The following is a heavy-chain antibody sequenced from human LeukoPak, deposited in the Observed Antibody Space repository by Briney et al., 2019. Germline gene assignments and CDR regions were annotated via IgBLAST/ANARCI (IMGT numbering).Heavy chain of an antibody. CDR3: ARETTARGYFDY. Sequence: SETLSLTCTVSGGSISSGSHYWSWIRQPAGKALESIGRVYVSGSTNYNPSLKSRVTISIDTSKNHFSLRLSSVTAADTAVYYCARETTARGYFDYWGQGTLVTVSS. D-gene: IGHD4-17*01. J-gene: IGHJ4*02. V-gene: IGHV4-61*02. CDR1: GGSISSGSHY. CDR2: VYVSGST.